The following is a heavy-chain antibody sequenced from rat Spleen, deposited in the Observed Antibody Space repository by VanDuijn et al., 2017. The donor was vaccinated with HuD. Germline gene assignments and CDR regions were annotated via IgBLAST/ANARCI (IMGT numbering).Heavy chain of an antibody. CDR1: GFTFSNYF. CDR3: TTVVGDSYWYFDF. CDR2: ISTGGGNT. V-gene: IGHV5-25*01. Sequence: EVQLVESGGDLVQPGRSVQLSCAASGFTFSNYFMAWVRQAPTKGLEWVASISTGGGNTYYRDSVKGRFTISRDNAKSTLYLQMDSLRSEDTATYYCTTVVGDSYWYFDFWGPGTMVTVSS. D-gene: IGHD1-1*01. J-gene: IGHJ1*01.